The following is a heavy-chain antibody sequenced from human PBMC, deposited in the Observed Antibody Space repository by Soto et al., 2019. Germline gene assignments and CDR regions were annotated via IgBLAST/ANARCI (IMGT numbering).Heavy chain of an antibody. V-gene: IGHV4-31*11. CDR1: GDSISGGPDF. J-gene: IGHJ4*02. CDR3: ARGSGIPGTRAFSH. Sequence: SETLSLTCVVSGDSISGGPDFWTWIRQPPGKGREWVGYIFFNGITYYSPSLKSRLTISVDTAKNNFSLSLPSVTAEDTAIYYCARGSGIPGTRAFSHWGQGILVTVSS. D-gene: IGHD1-20*01. CDR2: IFFNGIT.